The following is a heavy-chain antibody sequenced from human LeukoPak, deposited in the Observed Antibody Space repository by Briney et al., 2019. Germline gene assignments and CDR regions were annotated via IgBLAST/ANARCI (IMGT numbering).Heavy chain of an antibody. CDR3: AKDRKTNYYYYYMDV. V-gene: IGHV1-2*02. CDR2: INPNSGGT. J-gene: IGHJ6*03. CDR1: GYTFTGYY. Sequence: ASVKVSCKASGYTFTGYYMHWVRQAPGQGLEWMGWINPNSGGTNYAQKFQGRVTMTRDTSISTAYMELSRLRSDDTAVYYCAKDRKTNYYYYYMDVWGKGTTVTVSS.